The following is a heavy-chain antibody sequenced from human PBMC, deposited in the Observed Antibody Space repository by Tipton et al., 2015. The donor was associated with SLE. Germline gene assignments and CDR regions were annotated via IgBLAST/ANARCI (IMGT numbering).Heavy chain of an antibody. CDR2: IIPIFGTA. D-gene: IGHD3-9*01. V-gene: IGHV1-69*01. Sequence: QLVQSGPEVKKPGSSVKVSCKASGGTFSSYAISWGRQAPGQGLEWMGGIIPIFGTANYAQKFQGRVTITADESTSTAYMELSSLRSEDTAVYYCARDRSYYDILTGYYLHYYGMDVWGQGTTVTVSS. CDR1: GGTFSSYA. J-gene: IGHJ6*02. CDR3: ARDRSYYDILTGYYLHYYGMDV.